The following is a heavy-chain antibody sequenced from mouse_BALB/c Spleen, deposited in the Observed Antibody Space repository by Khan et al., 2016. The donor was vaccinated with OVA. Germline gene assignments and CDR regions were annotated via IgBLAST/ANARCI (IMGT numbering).Heavy chain of an antibody. J-gene: IGHJ3*01. D-gene: IGHD2-1*01. CDR2: VTVKSDNYGA. CDR3: SGSGNYVSFAY. Sequence: QVQLVETGGGLVRPGNSLKLSCVTSGFTFNNYRIHWLRQPPGKRLVWIAVVTVKSDNYGANYAESVKVRFTISRDDSKSSVYLQMNRLREEDTVTYYCSGSGNYVSFAYWGQGTLVTVSA. V-gene: IGHV13-2*02. CDR1: GFTFNNYR.